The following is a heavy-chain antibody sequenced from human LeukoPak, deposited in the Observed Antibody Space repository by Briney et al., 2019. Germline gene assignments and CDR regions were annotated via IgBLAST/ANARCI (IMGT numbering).Heavy chain of an antibody. D-gene: IGHD6-19*01. Sequence: SETLSLTCTVSGGSISTYYWSWIRQPPGKGLEWIGFIYHSGSTNYNPSHKSRVTISVDTSKNQFSLKLSSVTAADTAVYYCARHGTQWLVLYWGQGTLVTVSS. J-gene: IGHJ4*02. CDR3: ARHGTQWLVLY. V-gene: IGHV4-59*08. CDR2: IYHSGST. CDR1: GGSISTYY.